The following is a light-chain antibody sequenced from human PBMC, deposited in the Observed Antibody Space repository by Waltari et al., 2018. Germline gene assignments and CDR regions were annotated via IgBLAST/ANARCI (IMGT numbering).Light chain of an antibody. CDR1: QSVFYRSDNKNY. CDR2: WAS. Sequence: DIVMTQSPDSLAVSLGERATIYCQSRQSVFYRSDNKNYLAWYQHKPGQPPKLLFYWASTRESGVPDRFSASGSGTDFTLTINNLQAEDVAVYYCQQYYRSRTFGQGTKVEIK. CDR3: QQYYRSRT. J-gene: IGKJ1*01. V-gene: IGKV4-1*01.